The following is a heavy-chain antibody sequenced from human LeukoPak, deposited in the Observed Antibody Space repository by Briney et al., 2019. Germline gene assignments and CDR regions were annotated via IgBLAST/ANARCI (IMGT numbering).Heavy chain of an antibody. V-gene: IGHV4-59*12. J-gene: IGHJ4*02. CDR1: GGSIRGYY. CDR2: IYSSGST. CDR3: AREIVGATTQFDY. Sequence: PSETLSLTCNVSGGSIRGYYWSWIRQPPGKGLEWIGYIYSSGSTNYNPSLKSRVTMSVDTSKNQFSLKLSSVTAADTAVYYCAREIVGATTQFDYWGQGTLVTVSS. D-gene: IGHD1-26*01.